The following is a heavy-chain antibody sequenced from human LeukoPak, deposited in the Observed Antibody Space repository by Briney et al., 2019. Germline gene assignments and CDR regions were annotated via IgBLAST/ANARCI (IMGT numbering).Heavy chain of an antibody. J-gene: IGHJ5*02. CDR3: ARDLGITGPTVWFDP. CDR2: IYHSGGT. D-gene: IGHD1/OR15-1a*01. V-gene: IGHV4-30-2*01. Sequence: SETLSLTCTVSGGSISSGGYYWSWIRQPPGKGLEWIGYIYHSGGTYYNPSLKSRVTISVDRSKNQFSLKLSSVTAADTAVYYCARDLGITGPTVWFDPWGQGTLVTVSS. CDR1: GGSISSGGYY.